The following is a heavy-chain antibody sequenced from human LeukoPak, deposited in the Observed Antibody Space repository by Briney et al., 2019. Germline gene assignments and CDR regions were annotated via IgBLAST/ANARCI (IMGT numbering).Heavy chain of an antibody. CDR3: ARDSGSGNNDC. CDR2: ISAGNGNT. Sequence: GASVNVSCNASGDTFTSDAIHWVRQAPGQRLEWMGWISAGNGNTKYSQNFQGRVTFISNTSATTAFMELSSLRSEDAAVYYCARDSGSGNNDCWGQGTLVTVSS. D-gene: IGHD1-26*01. CDR1: GDTFTSDA. V-gene: IGHV1-3*01. J-gene: IGHJ4*02.